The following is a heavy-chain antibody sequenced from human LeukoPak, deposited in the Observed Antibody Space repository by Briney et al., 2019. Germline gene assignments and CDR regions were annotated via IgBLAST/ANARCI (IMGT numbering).Heavy chain of an antibody. V-gene: IGHV4-59*01. J-gene: IGHJ5*02. Sequence: SETLSLTCTVSGGSISSYYWSWIRQPPGKGLEWIGYIYYSGSTNYNPSLKSRVTISVDTSKNQFSLKLSSVTAADTAVYYCARGVGARVRGPWGQGTLVTVSS. CDR2: IYYSGST. D-gene: IGHD1-26*01. CDR3: ARGVGARVRGP. CDR1: GGSISSYY.